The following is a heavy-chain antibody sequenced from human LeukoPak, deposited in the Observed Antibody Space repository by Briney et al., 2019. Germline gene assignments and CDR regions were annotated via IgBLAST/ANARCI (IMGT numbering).Heavy chain of an antibody. V-gene: IGHV4-34*01. D-gene: IGHD6-13*01. Sequence: PSETLSLTCAVYGGSFNGYYWSWIRQPPGKGLEWIGEINHSGSTNYNPSLKSRVTISVDTSKNQFSLKLSSVTAADTAVYYCARGRNLRIAAAGTRAWTYFDYWGQGTLVTVSS. J-gene: IGHJ4*02. CDR2: INHSGST. CDR3: ARGRNLRIAAAGTRAWTYFDY. CDR1: GGSFNGYY.